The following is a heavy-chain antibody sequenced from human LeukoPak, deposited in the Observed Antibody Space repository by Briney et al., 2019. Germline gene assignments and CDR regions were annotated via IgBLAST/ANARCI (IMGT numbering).Heavy chain of an antibody. CDR2: ISVYNGNT. CDR3: ARLKGARQYCSSTSCPLYFDY. V-gene: IGHV1-18*01. D-gene: IGHD2-2*01. Sequence: ASVKVSCKASDCTFTSYGISWVRQAPGQGLEWMGWISVYNGNTNYGQKLQGRVTMTTDTSTSTAYMEPRSLRSDDTAVYYCARLKGARQYCSSTSCPLYFDYWGQGTLVTVSS. CDR1: DCTFTSYG. J-gene: IGHJ4*02.